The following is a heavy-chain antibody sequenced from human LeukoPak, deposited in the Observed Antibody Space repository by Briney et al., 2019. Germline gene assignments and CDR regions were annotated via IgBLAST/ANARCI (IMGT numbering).Heavy chain of an antibody. V-gene: IGHV4-30-4*01. CDR1: VGSISSGDYY. CDR2: IYYSGST. Sequence: SQTLSLTCTVSVGSISSGDYYWTWIRQPPGKGLEWIGCIYYSGSTYYNPSLKSRLTISVDTSKNQFSLTLSSVTAADTAVYYCSRDVQTSGDAFDIWGQGTMVTVSS. J-gene: IGHJ3*02. CDR3: SRDVQTSGDAFDI. D-gene: IGHD4-11*01.